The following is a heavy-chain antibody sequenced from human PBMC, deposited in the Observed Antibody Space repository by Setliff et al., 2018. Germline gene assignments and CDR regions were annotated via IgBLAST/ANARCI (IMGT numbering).Heavy chain of an antibody. D-gene: IGHD1-1*01. CDR2: MNPNSGNT. CDR3: ARHTGTAWVDWFDP. V-gene: IGHV1-8*02. J-gene: IGHJ5*02. Sequence: GASVKVSCKASGYTFTSYDINWVRQATGQGLEWMGWMNPNSGNTGYAQKFQGRVTMTRNTSPSTVYMELRSLRSDDTAVYYCARHTGTAWVDWFDPWGQGTLVTVSS. CDR1: GYTFTSYD.